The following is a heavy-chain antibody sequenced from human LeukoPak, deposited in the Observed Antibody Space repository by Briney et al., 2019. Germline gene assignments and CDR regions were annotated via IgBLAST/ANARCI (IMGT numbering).Heavy chain of an antibody. Sequence: ASVKVSCKASGYTFSRYGISWVRQAPGQGLEWMGWISAYNGNTKYAQRLQGRVTMTTDTSTSTAYMELRSLRSDDTAVYYCASRYCSGGSCLNWFDPWGQGTLVTVSS. V-gene: IGHV1-18*01. CDR1: GYTFSRYG. CDR3: ASRYCSGGSCLNWFDP. CDR2: ISAYNGNT. D-gene: IGHD2-15*01. J-gene: IGHJ5*02.